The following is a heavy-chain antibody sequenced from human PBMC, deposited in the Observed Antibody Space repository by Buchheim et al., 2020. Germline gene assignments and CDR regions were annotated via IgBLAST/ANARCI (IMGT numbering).Heavy chain of an antibody. CDR3: ARGFFSNYGDYGVDYYGMDV. CDR2: INHSGST. Sequence: QEQLQQWGAGLLKPSETLSLTCAVYVGSFSDYFWSWIRQPPGKGLEWIGEINHSGSTDYNPSLKSRLTISLDTTKNRFPLKLSSVTAADTAVYYCARGFFSNYGDYGVDYYGMDVWGQGTT. V-gene: IGHV4-34*01. D-gene: IGHD4-17*01. J-gene: IGHJ6*02. CDR1: VGSFSDYF.